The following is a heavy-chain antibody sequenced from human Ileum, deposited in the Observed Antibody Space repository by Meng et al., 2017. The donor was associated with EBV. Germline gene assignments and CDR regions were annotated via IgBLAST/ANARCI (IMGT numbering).Heavy chain of an antibody. CDR1: GFNFNIYA. CDR2: ITASGGTS. V-gene: IGHV3-23*01. D-gene: IGHD2-2*01. J-gene: IGHJ4*02. CDR3: SNLPYTY. Sequence: VQRLVSWGVFVQPSRSLSPSCAAAGFNFNIYARNWVRQAPGRWLEWVSGITASGGTSYYADSVKGRFSISRDNSANTVYLQMNSLRAEDTAVYFCSNLPYTYWGQGTLVTVSS.